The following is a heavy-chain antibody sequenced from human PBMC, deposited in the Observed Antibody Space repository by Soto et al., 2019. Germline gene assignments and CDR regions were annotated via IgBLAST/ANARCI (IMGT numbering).Heavy chain of an antibody. CDR3: ARIGGSGYCSGGSCYPIYYYYMDV. V-gene: IGHV3-66*01. D-gene: IGHD2-15*01. CDR2: IYSGGST. CDR1: GFTVSSNY. J-gene: IGHJ6*03. Sequence: EVQLVESGGGLVQPGGSLRLSCAASGFTVSSNYMSWVRQAPGKGLEWVSVIYSGGSTYYADSVKGRFTISRDNSKNTLYLQMNSLGAEDTAVYYCARIGGSGYCSGGSCYPIYYYYMDVWGKGTTVTVSS.